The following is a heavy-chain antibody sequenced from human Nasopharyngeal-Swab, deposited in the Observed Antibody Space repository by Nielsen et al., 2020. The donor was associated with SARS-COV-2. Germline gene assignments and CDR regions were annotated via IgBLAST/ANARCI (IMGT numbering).Heavy chain of an antibody. J-gene: IGHJ4*02. D-gene: IGHD6-13*01. V-gene: IGHV4-4*07. Sequence: WLRRPPGKGLEGIGRIYTSGSSNHNPSLKGRVTMPEDPSKKHFSLKMSSPTAADTAVYYCARDPYAYSSSWYDDFGYFDYWGQGTLVTVSS. CDR2: IYTSGSS. CDR3: ARDPYAYSSSWYDDFGYFDY.